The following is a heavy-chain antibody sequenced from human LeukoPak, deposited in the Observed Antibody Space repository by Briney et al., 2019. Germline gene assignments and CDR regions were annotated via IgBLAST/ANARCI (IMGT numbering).Heavy chain of an antibody. J-gene: IGHJ6*03. CDR1: GFTFNSYS. Sequence: PGGSLRLSCAASGFTFNSYSMSWVRQAPGKGLEWVSYISSSSSNMFYADSVKGRFTISRDNAKNSLYLQMNSLRDEDTAVYYCAREAQHLVGLYYYYYYMDVWGKGTTVTVSS. V-gene: IGHV3-48*02. CDR2: ISSSSSNM. D-gene: IGHD6-13*01. CDR3: AREAQHLVGLYYYYYYMDV.